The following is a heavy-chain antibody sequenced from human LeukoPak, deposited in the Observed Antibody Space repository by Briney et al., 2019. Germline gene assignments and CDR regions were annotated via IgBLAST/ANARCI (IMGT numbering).Heavy chain of an antibody. D-gene: IGHD6-19*01. CDR3: AREIAVAAAYYFDY. V-gene: IGHV3-53*01. CDR2: IYSGGST. CDR1: GFTVSSNY. Sequence: PGGSLRLSCAASGFTVSSNYMSWVRQAPGKGLEWVSVIYSGGSTYYADSVKGRLTISRDNSKNTLYLQMNSLRAEDTAVYYCAREIAVAAAYYFDYWGQGTLVTVSS. J-gene: IGHJ4*02.